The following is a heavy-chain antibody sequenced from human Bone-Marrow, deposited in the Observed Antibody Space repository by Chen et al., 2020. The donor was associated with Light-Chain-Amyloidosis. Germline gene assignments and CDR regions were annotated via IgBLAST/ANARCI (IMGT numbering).Heavy chain of an antibody. CDR2: IGQDGSEK. V-gene: IGHV3-7*05. Sequence: EVQLVESGGGLVQPGASLRLSCEASGFTFTNYYMAWVRQAPGKGLGWVANIGQDGSEKYFVDSLKGRFTISRDNAKNSLFLQMNSLGVEDTAVYYCARRGGGGSYFDYWGQGALVTVSS. CDR3: ARRGGGGSYFDY. CDR1: GFTFTNYY. D-gene: IGHD1-26*01. J-gene: IGHJ4*02.